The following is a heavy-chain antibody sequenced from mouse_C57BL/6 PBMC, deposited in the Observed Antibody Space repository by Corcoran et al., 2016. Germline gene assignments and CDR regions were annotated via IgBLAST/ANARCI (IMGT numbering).Heavy chain of an antibody. Sequence: QIQLVQSGPELKKPGETVKISCKASGYTFTTYGMSWVKQAPGKGLKWMGWINTYSGVPTYADDFKGRFAFSLETSASTTYLQINNLKNEDTATYFCARGTDYGSPFAYWGQGTLVTVSA. V-gene: IGHV9-3*01. CDR2: INTYSGVP. CDR1: GYTFTTYG. J-gene: IGHJ3*01. CDR3: ARGTDYGSPFAY. D-gene: IGHD1-1*01.